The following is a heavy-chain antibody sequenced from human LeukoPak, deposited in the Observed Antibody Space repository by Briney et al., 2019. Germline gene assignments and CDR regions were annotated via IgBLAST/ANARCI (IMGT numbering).Heavy chain of an antibody. J-gene: IGHJ6*03. Sequence: SVKLSCKASGYTFTGYYMRWVRQAPGQGLEWMGGIIPIFGTANYAQKFQGRVTITADESTSTAYMELSSLRSEDTAVYYCARSHVLRFLEWSHGGLYYIDVWGKGTAVTVSS. CDR3: ARSHVLRFLEWSHGGLYYIDV. D-gene: IGHD3-3*01. V-gene: IGHV1-69*13. CDR2: IIPIFGTA. CDR1: GYTFTGYY.